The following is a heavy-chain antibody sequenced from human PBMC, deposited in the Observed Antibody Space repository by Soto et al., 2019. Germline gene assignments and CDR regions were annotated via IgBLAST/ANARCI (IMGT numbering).Heavy chain of an antibody. CDR1: GGSFSGYY. Sequence: SETLSLTCAVFGGSFSGYYWSWVRQPPGKGLEWIGEINHSGSTNYNPSLKSRVTISVDTSKNQFSLKLSSVTAADTAVYYCARVSGIYYYGMDVWGQGTTVTVSS. V-gene: IGHV4-34*01. CDR2: INHSGST. CDR3: ARVSGIYYYGMDV. J-gene: IGHJ6*02. D-gene: IGHD3-10*01.